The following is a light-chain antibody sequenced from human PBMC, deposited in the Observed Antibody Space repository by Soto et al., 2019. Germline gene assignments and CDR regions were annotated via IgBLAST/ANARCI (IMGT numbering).Light chain of an antibody. V-gene: IGKV1-5*01. CDR3: QHYNSYGT. Sequence: IQMTQSPSTLPASVGNRVTITGRTSPIIDRWLAWYQQRPGKATNILIYHASSVETGVPSRFSGSGSGTEFTLTISSLQPDDFATYYCQHYNSYGTFGQGTKVDI. CDR2: HAS. J-gene: IGKJ1*01. CDR1: PIIDRW.